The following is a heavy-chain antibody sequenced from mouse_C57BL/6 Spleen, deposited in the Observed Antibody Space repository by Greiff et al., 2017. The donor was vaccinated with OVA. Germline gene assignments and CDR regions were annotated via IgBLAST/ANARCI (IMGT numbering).Heavy chain of an antibody. Sequence: EVQLVESGGGLVKPGGSLKLSCAASGFTFSDYGMHWVRQAPEKGLEWVAYISSGSSTIYYADTVKGRFTIPRDNAKNTLFLHMTSLRSEDTAMYYGARPLVYGSSYSAMDDWGQGTSGTVSS. V-gene: IGHV5-17*01. J-gene: IGHJ4*01. CDR2: ISSGSSTI. D-gene: IGHD1-1*01. CDR1: GFTFSDYG. CDR3: ARPLVYGSSYSAMDD.